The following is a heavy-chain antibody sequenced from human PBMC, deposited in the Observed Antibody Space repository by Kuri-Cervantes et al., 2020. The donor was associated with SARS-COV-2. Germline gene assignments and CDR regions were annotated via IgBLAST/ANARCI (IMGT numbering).Heavy chain of an antibody. Sequence: GESLKISCSASGFTFSSYDMTWVRQAPGKGLEWVSTITGSAGRTNYADSVKGRFTISRDNSKNTMYLQMNSVRAEDTALYYCAKGISVEKARVGENWGQGTLVTVSS. CDR1: GFTFSSYD. V-gene: IGHV3-23*01. CDR3: AKGISVEKARVGEN. D-gene: IGHD5-24*01. J-gene: IGHJ4*02. CDR2: ITGSAGRT.